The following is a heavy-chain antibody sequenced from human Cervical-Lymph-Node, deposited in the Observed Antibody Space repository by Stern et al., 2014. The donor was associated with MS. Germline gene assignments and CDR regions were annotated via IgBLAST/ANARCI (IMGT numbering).Heavy chain of an antibody. D-gene: IGHD2-15*01. Sequence: QLVQSGAEVKKPGASVNVSCKASGYTFTHYHIHWVRKAPGQGKEGRGRINPSGGSTTYGQKFHGRLTVTRDTSTSTVYMELRSLRSDDTALYYCARDMVDADKWFDPWGQGTLVTVSS. CDR3: ARDMVDADKWFDP. J-gene: IGHJ5*02. CDR2: INPSGGST. V-gene: IGHV1-46*01. CDR1: GYTFTHYH.